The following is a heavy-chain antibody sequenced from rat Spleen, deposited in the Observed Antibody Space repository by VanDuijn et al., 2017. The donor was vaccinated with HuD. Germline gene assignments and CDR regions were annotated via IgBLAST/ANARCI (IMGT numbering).Heavy chain of an antibody. J-gene: IGHJ4*01. Sequence: EVQLVESGGDLVQPGRSLKLSCAASGFTFSPFAMAWVRQAPKQGLEWVATITSGGSNTYYPDSVKGRFTISRDNAKSTLYLQMDSLRSEDTATYYCARKGTNYGYLYVMDAWGQGASVTVSS. D-gene: IGHD1-9*01. CDR3: ARKGTNYGYLYVMDA. CDR1: GFTFSPFA. CDR2: ITSGGSNT. V-gene: IGHV5-7*01.